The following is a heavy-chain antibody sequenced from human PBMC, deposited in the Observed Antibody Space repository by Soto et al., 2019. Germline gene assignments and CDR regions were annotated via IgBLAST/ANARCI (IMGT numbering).Heavy chain of an antibody. Sequence: GASVKVSCKYSGGTFITDFIGWVRQAPGQGFEYMGGIIPMFETANYAQRFKGRVTIMADESTSTAYMELSSLKSEDTAVYYCARGRPTHYYESSVFFDYWGLGTLVTVSS. CDR1: GGTFITDF. V-gene: IGHV1-69*13. CDR3: ARGRPTHYYESSVFFDY. D-gene: IGHD3-22*01. J-gene: IGHJ4*02. CDR2: IIPMFETA.